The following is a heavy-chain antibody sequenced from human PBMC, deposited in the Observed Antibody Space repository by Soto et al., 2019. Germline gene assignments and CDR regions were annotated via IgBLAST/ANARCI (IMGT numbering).Heavy chain of an antibody. Sequence: GGSLRLSCAASGFTFSSYGMHWVRQAPGKGLEWVAVIWYDGSNKYYADSVKGRFTISRDNSKNTLYLQMNSLRAEDTAVYYCARDGIPYYDFWSPMDYWGQGTLVTVSS. J-gene: IGHJ4*02. CDR1: GFTFSSYG. D-gene: IGHD3-3*01. V-gene: IGHV3-33*01. CDR3: ARDGIPYYDFWSPMDY. CDR2: IWYDGSNK.